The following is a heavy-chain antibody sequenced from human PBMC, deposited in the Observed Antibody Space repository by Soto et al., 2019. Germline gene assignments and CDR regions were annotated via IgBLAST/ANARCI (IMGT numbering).Heavy chain of an antibody. J-gene: IGHJ4*02. Sequence: QVQLQESGPGLVKPSETLSLTCTVSGGSISSDYWSWIRQPPGKGLEWIGYIYNSVSTNYNPSLKRRVTISVDTSKNQFSLKLSSVTAADPAVYYCAIYSSTGAYDGYWGQGTLVTVSS. CDR3: AIYSSTGAYDGY. V-gene: IGHV4-59*08. CDR1: GGSISSDY. CDR2: IYNSVST. D-gene: IGHD3-16*01.